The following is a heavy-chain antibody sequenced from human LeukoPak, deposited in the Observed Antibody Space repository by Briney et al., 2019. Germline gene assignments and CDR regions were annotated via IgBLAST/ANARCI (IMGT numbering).Heavy chain of an antibody. CDR2: TRNKANSYTT. CDR1: GFTFSDHY. D-gene: IGHD4-17*01. Sequence: GVSLRLSCAASGFTFSDHYMEWVRQSPGKGREGVGRTRNKANSYTTEYAASVKGRFTISRDDSKNSLYLQMNSLKTEDTAVYYCARDIGGDYGYYFDYWGQGTLVTVSS. J-gene: IGHJ4*02. CDR3: ARDIGGDYGYYFDY. V-gene: IGHV3-72*01.